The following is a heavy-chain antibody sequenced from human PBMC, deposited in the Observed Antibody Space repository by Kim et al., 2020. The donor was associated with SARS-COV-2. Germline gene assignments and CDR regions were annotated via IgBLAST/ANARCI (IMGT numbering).Heavy chain of an antibody. CDR1: GFMFSASA. J-gene: IGHJ4*02. Sequence: GGSLSLSCAVSGFMFSASAMHWVRQTSEKGLEWVGRIRNKGNNYETAYAASVRGRFTISRDDSKNTAYLPMNSLKTEDTAVYYCTTLRFSEWLSGADDYWGQGTLVTVSS. CDR2: IRNKGNNYET. CDR3: TTLRFSEWLSGADDY. V-gene: IGHV3-73*01. D-gene: IGHD3-3*01.